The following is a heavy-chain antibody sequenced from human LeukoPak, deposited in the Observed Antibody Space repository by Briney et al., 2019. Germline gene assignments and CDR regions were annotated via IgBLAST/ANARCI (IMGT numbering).Heavy chain of an antibody. Sequence: ASVKVSCKASGYTFTSYGISWVRQAPGQGLEWMGWISAYNGNTNYAQKLQGRVTMTTDTSTCTAYMELRSLRSDDTAVYYCARDLYLVRGDYPPFGYWGQGTLVTVSS. CDR2: ISAYNGNT. J-gene: IGHJ4*02. D-gene: IGHD4-17*01. CDR1: GYTFTSYG. V-gene: IGHV1-18*01. CDR3: ARDLYLVRGDYPPFGY.